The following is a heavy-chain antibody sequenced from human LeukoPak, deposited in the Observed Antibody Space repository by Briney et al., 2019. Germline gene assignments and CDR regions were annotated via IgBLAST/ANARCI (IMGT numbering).Heavy chain of an antibody. V-gene: IGHV3-7*01. J-gene: IGHJ6*02. CDR2: IKQDGSEK. D-gene: IGHD5-12*01. CDR1: GFTFSSYW. Sequence: PGGSLRLSCAASGFTFSSYWMSWVRQAPGKGLEGVANIKQDGSEKYYVDSVKGRFTISRDNAKNSLYLQMNSLRAEDTAVYYCARGDSGWYYYYGMDVWGQGTTVTLSS. CDR3: ARGDSGWYYYYGMDV.